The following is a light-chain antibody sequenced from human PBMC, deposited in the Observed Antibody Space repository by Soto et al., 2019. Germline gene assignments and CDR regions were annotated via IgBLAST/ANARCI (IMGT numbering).Light chain of an antibody. CDR3: SSYSSSSTEV. J-gene: IGLJ2*01. CDR1: SSDVGGYNY. V-gene: IGLV2-14*01. Sequence: QSALTQPASVSGSPGQSITICCTGTSSDVGGYNYVSWYQQHPGKAPKLMIYEVSNRPSGVSNRFSGSKSGNTASLTISGLQAEVEADYYFSSYSSSSTEVFGGGTKVTVL. CDR2: EVS.